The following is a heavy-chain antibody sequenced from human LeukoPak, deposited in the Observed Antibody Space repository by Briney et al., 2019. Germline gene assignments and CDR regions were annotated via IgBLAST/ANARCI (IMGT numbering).Heavy chain of an antibody. CDR1: GFTFRDYY. D-gene: IGHD3-16*02. V-gene: IGHV3-11*05. CDR3: ARGRASYVLGELSLVQYYFDY. Sequence: GGSLRLSCAASGFTFRDYYMSCIRLSPGKALEWCSYFSSSSIWTNYADSVKGRFTISRDNAKHSLYLQMNSLRAEGTAVYYCARGRASYVLGELSLVQYYFDYWGQGTLVTVSS. J-gene: IGHJ4*02. CDR2: FSSSSIWT.